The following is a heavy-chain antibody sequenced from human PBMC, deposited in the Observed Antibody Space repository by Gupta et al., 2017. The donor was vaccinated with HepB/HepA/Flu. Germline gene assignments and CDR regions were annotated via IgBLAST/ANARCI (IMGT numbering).Heavy chain of an antibody. CDR3: ARGKMGYNWRYFDY. V-gene: IGHV5-51*01. J-gene: IGHJ4*02. CDR1: GYNFPNYW. D-gene: IGHD1-20*01. Sequence: EVQLLQSGAELKKPGEPLKTSCMGSGYNFPNYWIGWVRQMPGKGLEWVGNIYHGDADTRYSPSFQGPVTISADKSISTAYLQWSSLQASDTAMYYCARGKMGYNWRYFDYWGQGTLVTVSS. CDR2: IYHGDADT.